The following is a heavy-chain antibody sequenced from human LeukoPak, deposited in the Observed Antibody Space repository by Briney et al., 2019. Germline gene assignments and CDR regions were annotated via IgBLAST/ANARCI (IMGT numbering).Heavy chain of an antibody. D-gene: IGHD3-22*01. J-gene: IGHJ3*02. CDR2: ISAYNGNT. V-gene: IGHV1-18*01. CDR1: GYTFTTYN. CDR3: ARDYYDSSGYYRSDAFDI. Sequence: ASVKVSCKASGYTFTTYNINWVRQAPGQGLEWMGWISAYNGNTNYAQKLQGRVTMTTDTSTSTAYMELRSLRSDDTAVYYCARDYYDSSGYYRSDAFDIWGQGTMVTVSS.